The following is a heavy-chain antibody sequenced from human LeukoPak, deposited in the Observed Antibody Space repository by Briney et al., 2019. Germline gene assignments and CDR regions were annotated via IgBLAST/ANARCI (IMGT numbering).Heavy chain of an antibody. CDR3: ARGYCSGGSCKNYFDY. Sequence: ASVKVSCKASAYTFTSFDINWVRQATGQGLEWVGWMNPYSGNTGYAQKFQGRVTMTRSTSISTAYMGLSSLRSEDTAVYFCARGYCSGGSCKNYFDYWGQGTLVTVSS. D-gene: IGHD2-15*01. CDR2: MNPYSGNT. V-gene: IGHV1-8*01. CDR1: AYTFTSFD. J-gene: IGHJ4*02.